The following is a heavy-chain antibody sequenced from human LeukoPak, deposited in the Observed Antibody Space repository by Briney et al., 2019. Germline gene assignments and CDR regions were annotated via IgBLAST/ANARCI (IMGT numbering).Heavy chain of an antibody. J-gene: IGHJ4*02. CDR2: IRYDGSNK. V-gene: IGHV3-30*02. CDR3: ARVTLTGYYAFDY. D-gene: IGHD3-9*01. Sequence: PGGSLRLSCAASGFTFSSYGIHWVRQAPGKGLEWVAFIRYDGSNKYYADSVKGRFTISRDNAKNSLYLQMDSLRAEDTAVYYCARVTLTGYYAFDYWGQGTLVTVSS. CDR1: GFTFSSYG.